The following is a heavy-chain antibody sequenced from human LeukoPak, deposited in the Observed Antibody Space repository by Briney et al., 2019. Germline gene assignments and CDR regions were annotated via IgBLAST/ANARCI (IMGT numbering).Heavy chain of an antibody. CDR2: INTNTGNP. J-gene: IGHJ3*02. CDR3: ARGPLRYFDWPDAFDI. D-gene: IGHD3-9*01. V-gene: IGHV7-4-1*02. CDR1: GYTFTSYA. Sequence: ASVKVSCKASGYTFTSYAMNWVRQAPGQGLEWMGWINTNTGNPTYAQGFTGRFVFSLDTSVSTAYLQISSLKAEDTAVYYCARGPLRYFDWPDAFDIWGQGTMVTVSS.